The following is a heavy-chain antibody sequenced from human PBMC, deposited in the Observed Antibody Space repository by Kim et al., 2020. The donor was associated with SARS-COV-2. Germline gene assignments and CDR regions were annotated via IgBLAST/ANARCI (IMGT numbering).Heavy chain of an antibody. J-gene: IGHJ4*02. CDR1: GGSISSSSYY. V-gene: IGHV4-39*01. D-gene: IGHD5-18*01. CDR3: ARHGGYSYGYLEPPTFDY. Sequence: SETLSLTCTVSGGSISSSSYYWGWIRQPPGKGLEWIGSIYYSGSTYYNPSLKSRVTISVDTSKNQFSLKLSSVTAADTAVYYCARHGGYSYGYLEPPTFDYWGQGTLVTVSS. CDR2: IYYSGST.